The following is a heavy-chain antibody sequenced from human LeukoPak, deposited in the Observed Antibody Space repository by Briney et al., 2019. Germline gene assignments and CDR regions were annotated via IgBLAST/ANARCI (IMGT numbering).Heavy chain of an antibody. J-gene: IGHJ4*02. V-gene: IGHV4-39*01. D-gene: IGHD2-2*01. Sequence: SETLSLTCTVSGGSISSSSYYWGWIRQPPGKGLEWIGSIYYSGSTYYNPSLKSRVTISVDTSKNQFSLKLSSVTAADTAVHYCARLEFVNIVVVPAAMHFDYWGQGTLVTVSS. CDR1: GGSISSSSYY. CDR3: ARLEFVNIVVVPAAMHFDY. CDR2: IYYSGST.